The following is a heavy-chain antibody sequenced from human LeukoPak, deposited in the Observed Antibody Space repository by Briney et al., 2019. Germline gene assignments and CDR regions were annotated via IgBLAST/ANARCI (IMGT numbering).Heavy chain of an antibody. Sequence: GGSLRLSCTASGFTFDEYAMYWVRQGPGKGLEWVSAISWNSDNIAYADSVKGRFTISRDNAKNSLFLQMNSLRVEDTALYHCVKSIGKYFYGMDVWGQGTTVTVSS. CDR2: ISWNSDNI. J-gene: IGHJ6*02. D-gene: IGHD1-26*01. V-gene: IGHV3-9*01. CDR3: VKSIGKYFYGMDV. CDR1: GFTFDEYA.